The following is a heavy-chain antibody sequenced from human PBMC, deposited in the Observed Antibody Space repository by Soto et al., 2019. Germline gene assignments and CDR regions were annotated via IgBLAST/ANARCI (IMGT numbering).Heavy chain of an antibody. D-gene: IGHD3-22*01. CDR1: GGSMTSGDYY. V-gene: IGHV4-30-4*01. J-gene: IGHJ4*02. CDR3: ARDDAYYFDPSTAYFFYY. Sequence: SETLSLTCTVSGGSMTSGDYYWSWIRQPPGKGLEWIGDISYSGSTYYNPSLKSRVTISSDTSKNHFSLSLRYVSAAYTAVYYCARDDAYYFDPSTAYFFYYWGQGTLVTVSS. CDR2: ISYSGST.